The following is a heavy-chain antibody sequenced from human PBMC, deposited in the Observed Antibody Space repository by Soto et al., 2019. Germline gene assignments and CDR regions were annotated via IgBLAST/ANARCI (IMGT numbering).Heavy chain of an antibody. CDR2: IKSKTDGGTT. CDR1: GFTFSNAW. J-gene: IGHJ4*02. CDR3: TTDSGIGYYDSSGYYPLY. V-gene: IGHV3-15*07. Sequence: EVQLVESGGGLVKPGGSLRLSCAASGFTFSNAWMNWVRQAPGKGLEWVGRIKSKTDGGTTDYAAPVKGRFTISRDDSKHTLYLQMNSLKAEDTAVYYCTTDSGIGYYDSSGYYPLYWGQGTLVTVSS. D-gene: IGHD3-22*01.